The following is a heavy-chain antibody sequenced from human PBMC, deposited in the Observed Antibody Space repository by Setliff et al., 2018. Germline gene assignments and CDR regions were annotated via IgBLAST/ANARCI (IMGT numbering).Heavy chain of an antibody. Sequence: ASVKVSCKASGYTFTSYGISWVRQAPGQGLEWMGWISACNGNTNYAQKLQGRVTMTTDTSTSTAYMELRSLRSDDTAVYYCARVGSSSWLHPDVYYYYGMDVWGQGTTVTVSS. CDR3: ARVGSSSWLHPDVYYYYGMDV. CDR1: GYTFTSYG. V-gene: IGHV1-18*01. CDR2: ISACNGNT. D-gene: IGHD6-13*01. J-gene: IGHJ6*02.